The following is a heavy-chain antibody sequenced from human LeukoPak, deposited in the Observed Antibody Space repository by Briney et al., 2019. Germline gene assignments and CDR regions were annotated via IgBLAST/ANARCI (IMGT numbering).Heavy chain of an antibody. D-gene: IGHD5-12*01. CDR2: ISSSSSYI. J-gene: IGHJ5*02. CDR3: ARDSGYRGYDFWFDP. V-gene: IGHV3-21*01. CDR1: GFTFSSYS. Sequence: GGSLRLSCAASGFTFSSYSMNWVRQAPGKGLEWVSSISSSSSYIYYADSVKGRFTISRDNAKNSLYLQMNSLRAEDTAVYYCARDSGYRGYDFWFDPWGQGTLVTVSS.